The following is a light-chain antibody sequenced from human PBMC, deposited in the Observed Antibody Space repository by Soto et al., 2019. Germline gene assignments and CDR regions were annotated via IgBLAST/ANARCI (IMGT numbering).Light chain of an antibody. CDR2: GAS. CDR1: QSVSSSY. V-gene: IGKV3-20*01. Sequence: EIVLTQSPGTLSLSPGERPTLSYRASQSVSSSYLAWYQQKHAQAPRLXXYGASSRANGIPDRFSGSGSGTDLTLTISRLEPEDFAEYDYQQYGSSPPITFGQGTRLEIK. J-gene: IGKJ5*01. CDR3: QQYGSSPPIT.